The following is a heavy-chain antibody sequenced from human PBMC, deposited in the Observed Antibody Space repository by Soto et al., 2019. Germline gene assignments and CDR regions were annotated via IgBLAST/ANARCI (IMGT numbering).Heavy chain of an antibody. D-gene: IGHD6-6*01. Sequence: EVQLVESGGGLVKPGGSLRLSCAASGFTFSSYSMNWVRQAPGKGLEWVSSISSSSSYIYYADSVKGRFTISRDNAKNSLYLQMNCLRAEDTAVYYCARDVYSSSRYFDYWGQGTLVTVSS. V-gene: IGHV3-21*01. J-gene: IGHJ4*02. CDR1: GFTFSSYS. CDR3: ARDVYSSSRYFDY. CDR2: ISSSSSYI.